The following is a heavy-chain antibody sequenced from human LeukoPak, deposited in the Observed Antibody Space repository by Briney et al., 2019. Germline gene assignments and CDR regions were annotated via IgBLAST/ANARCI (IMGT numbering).Heavy chain of an antibody. J-gene: IGHJ4*02. V-gene: IGHV3-9*01. CDR2: ISWNSASV. CDR3: AKDYGYSSSWYDY. D-gene: IGHD6-13*01. Sequence: GGSLRLSCEASGFTFDDYGMPWVRHAPGKGLEWVSTISWNSASVGYVDSVKGRFTISRDNAKKTLYLQMNSLRPEDTALYYCAKDYGYSSSWYDYWGQGTLVTVSS. CDR1: GFTFDDYG.